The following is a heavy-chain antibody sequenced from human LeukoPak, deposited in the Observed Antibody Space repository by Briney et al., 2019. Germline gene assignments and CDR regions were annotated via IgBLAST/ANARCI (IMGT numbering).Heavy chain of an antibody. CDR1: GGSFSDYY. Sequence: SETLSLTCAVYGGSFSDYYWSWIRQPPGKGLEWIGEINHSGSTNYNPSLKSRVTISVDTSKNQFSLKLSSVTAADTAVYYCARPRDSSGYYYTYWGQGTLVTVSS. J-gene: IGHJ4*02. V-gene: IGHV4-34*01. D-gene: IGHD3-22*01. CDR3: ARPRDSSGYYYTY. CDR2: INHSGST.